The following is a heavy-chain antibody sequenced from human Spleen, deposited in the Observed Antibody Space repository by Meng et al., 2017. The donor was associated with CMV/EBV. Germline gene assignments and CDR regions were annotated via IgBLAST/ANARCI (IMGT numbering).Heavy chain of an antibody. V-gene: IGHV1-2*02. CDR2: INPNSGGT. J-gene: IGHJ4*02. Sequence: ASVKVSCKASGYTFTGYYMHWVRQAPGQGLEWMGWINPNSGGTNYAQKFQGRVTMTRNTSISTAYMELSSLRSEDTAVYYCARGHLKDSGSYYNFDYWGQGTLVTVSS. CDR1: GYTFTGYY. D-gene: IGHD3-10*01. CDR3: ARGHLKDSGSYYNFDY.